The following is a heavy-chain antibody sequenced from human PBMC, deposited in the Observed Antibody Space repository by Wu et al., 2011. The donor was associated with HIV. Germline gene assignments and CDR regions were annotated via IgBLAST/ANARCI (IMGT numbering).Heavy chain of an antibody. J-gene: IGHJ4*02. CDR3: ARDSKTLIQQLWSRVFDY. CDR2: INPSGGST. V-gene: IGHV1-46*01. Sequence: VQLVQSGAEVKKPGASVKVSCKASGYTFTSYYMHWVRQAPGQGLEWMGIINPSGGSTSYAQKFQGRVTMTRDTSTSTVYMELSSLRSEDTAVYYCARDSKTLIQQLWSRVFDYWGQGTLVTVSS. CDR1: GYTFTSYY. D-gene: IGHD5-18*01.